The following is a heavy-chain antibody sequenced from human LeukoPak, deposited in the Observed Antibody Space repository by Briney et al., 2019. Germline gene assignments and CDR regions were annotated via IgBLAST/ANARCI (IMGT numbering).Heavy chain of an antibody. D-gene: IGHD4-23*01. CDR2: ISYDGSNK. J-gene: IGHJ2*01. Sequence: GGSLRLSCAASGFTFSSYGMHWVRQAPGKGLEWVAVISYDGSNKYYADSVKGRFTISRDNSKNTLYLQMNSLRAEDTAVYYCAKDKLDNAWYFDLWGRGTLVTVSS. CDR1: GFTFSSYG. V-gene: IGHV3-30*18. CDR3: AKDKLDNAWYFDL.